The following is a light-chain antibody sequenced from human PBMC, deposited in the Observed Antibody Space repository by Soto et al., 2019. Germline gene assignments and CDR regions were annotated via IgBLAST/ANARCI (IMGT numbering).Light chain of an antibody. CDR3: CTYAGHVPV. Sequence: QSALTQPASVSGSPGQSITISCAGTTSDVAYYDLVSWYQQHPGRAPKLIIYEVDKRPSGISVRFAGSKSGATASLTISGLLPEDEAVYFCCTYAGHVPVFGGGTKLTVL. CDR1: TSDVAYYDL. V-gene: IGLV2-23*02. CDR2: EVD. J-gene: IGLJ2*01.